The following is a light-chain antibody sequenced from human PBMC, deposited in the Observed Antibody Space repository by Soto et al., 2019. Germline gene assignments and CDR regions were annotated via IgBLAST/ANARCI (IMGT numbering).Light chain of an antibody. Sequence: QSALTQPASVSGSPGQSITISCTGTSSDVGGYNYVSWYQQHPGKASKLMIYDVSNRPSGFSNRFSGSKSGNTASLTISGLQAEDEADYYCSSYTSSSTPHYVFGTGTKLTVL. V-gene: IGLV2-14*01. J-gene: IGLJ1*01. CDR1: SSDVGGYNY. CDR3: SSYTSSSTPHYV. CDR2: DVS.